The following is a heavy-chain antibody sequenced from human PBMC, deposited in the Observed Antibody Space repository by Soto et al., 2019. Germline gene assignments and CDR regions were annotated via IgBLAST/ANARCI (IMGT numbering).Heavy chain of an antibody. CDR1: GYTFTGYY. V-gene: IGHV1-2*04. D-gene: IGHD3-10*01. J-gene: IGHJ6*03. Sequence: ASVKVSCKASGYTFTGYYMDWVRQAPGQGLEWMGWINPNSGGTNYAQKFQGWVTMTRDTSISTAYMELSRLRSDDTAVYYCARGRGQYYYYYYMDVWGKGTTVTVSS. CDR3: ARGRGQYYYYYYMDV. CDR2: INPNSGGT.